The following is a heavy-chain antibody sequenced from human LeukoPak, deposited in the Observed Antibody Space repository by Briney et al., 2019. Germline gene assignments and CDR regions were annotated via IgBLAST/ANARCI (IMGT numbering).Heavy chain of an antibody. CDR3: ARDVYDFWSGSHYGMDV. Sequence: GGSPRLSCAASGFTVSSNYMSWVRQAPGKGLEWVSVIYSGGSTYYADSVKGRFTISRDNSKNTLYLQMNSLRAEDTAVYYCARDVYDFWSGSHYGMDVWGQGTTVTVSS. V-gene: IGHV3-53*01. J-gene: IGHJ6*02. CDR2: IYSGGST. D-gene: IGHD3-3*01. CDR1: GFTVSSNY.